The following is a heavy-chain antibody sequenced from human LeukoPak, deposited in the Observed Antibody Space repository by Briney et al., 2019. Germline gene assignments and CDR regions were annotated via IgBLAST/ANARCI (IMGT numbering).Heavy chain of an antibody. CDR2: IKQDGSEE. V-gene: IGHV3-7*01. CDR1: GFTFSSYW. J-gene: IGHJ5*02. CDR3: ARGDSSSWYRGSWWFDP. Sequence: GGSLRLSCAASGFTFSSYWMSWVRQAPGKGLEWVANIKQDGSEEYYVDSVKGRFTISRDNAKNSLYLQMNGLRAEDTAVYYCARGDSSSWYRGSWWFDPWGQGTLVTVSS. D-gene: IGHD6-13*01.